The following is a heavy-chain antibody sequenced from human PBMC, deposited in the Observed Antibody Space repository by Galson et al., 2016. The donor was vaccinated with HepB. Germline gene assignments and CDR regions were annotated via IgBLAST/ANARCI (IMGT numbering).Heavy chain of an antibody. CDR3: AKHREYYYGSGNFNWFDP. CDR2: ISYGGGDK. D-gene: IGHD3-10*01. Sequence: SLRLSCAASGFTFSNFAMHWVRQAPGKGLEWVADISYGGGDKYYADSVKGRLTISRDNSQNTLYLQMNSLRAEDTAIYYCAKHREYYYGSGNFNWFDPWGQGTLVTVSS. V-gene: IGHV3-30*18. CDR1: GFTFSNFA. J-gene: IGHJ5*02.